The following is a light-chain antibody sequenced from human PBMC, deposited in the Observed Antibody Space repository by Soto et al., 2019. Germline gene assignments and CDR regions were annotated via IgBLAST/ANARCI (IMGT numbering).Light chain of an antibody. J-gene: IGKJ1*01. V-gene: IGKV1-5*03. Sequence: DIQMTQSPSTLSGSVGDRVTITCRASQTISSWLAWYQQKPGKAPKLLIYKASTLKSGVPSRFSGSGPGTEFTLTISSLQPDDFATYYCQQYNSHPWTFGQGTKVDI. CDR2: KAS. CDR3: QQYNSHPWT. CDR1: QTISSW.